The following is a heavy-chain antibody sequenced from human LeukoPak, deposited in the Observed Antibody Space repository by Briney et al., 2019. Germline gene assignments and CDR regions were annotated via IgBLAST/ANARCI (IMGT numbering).Heavy chain of an antibody. CDR1: GYTFTGYY. Sequence: SVKVSCKASGYTFTGYYMHWARQAPGQGLEWMGWINPNSGGTNYAQKFQGRVTMTRDTSISTAYMELSRLRSEDTAVYYCASGLYGIVVVMAYWGQGTLVTVSS. J-gene: IGHJ4*02. D-gene: IGHD3-22*01. V-gene: IGHV1-2*02. CDR2: INPNSGGT. CDR3: ASGLYGIVVVMAY.